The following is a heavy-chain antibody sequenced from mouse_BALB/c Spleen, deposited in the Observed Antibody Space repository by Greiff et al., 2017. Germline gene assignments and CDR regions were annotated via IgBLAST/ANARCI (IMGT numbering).Heavy chain of an antibody. V-gene: IGHV5-17*02. CDR1: GFTFSSFG. CDR3: AKPTFYYAMDY. Sequence: EVKLVESGGGLVQPGGSRKLSCAASGFTFSSFGMHWVRQAPEKGLEWVAYISSGSSTIYYADTVKGRFTISRDNPKNTLFLQMTSLRSEDTAMYYCAKPTFYYAMDYWGQGTSVTVSS. CDR2: ISSGSSTI. J-gene: IGHJ4*01.